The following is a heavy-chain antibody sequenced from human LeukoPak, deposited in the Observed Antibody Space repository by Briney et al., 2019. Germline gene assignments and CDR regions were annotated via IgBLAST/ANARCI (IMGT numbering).Heavy chain of an antibody. V-gene: IGHV3-11*06. CDR1: GFTFSDYY. CDR3: ARVDLLLLSENAFAP. CDR2: ISSSSSYT. J-gene: IGHJ5*02. D-gene: IGHD2-2*01. Sequence: SGGSLRLSCAASGFTFSDYYMSWIRQAPGKGLGWVSYISSSSSYTNYADSVKGRFTISRDNAKNSLYLQMNSLRAEDTAVYYCARVDLLLLSENAFAPWGQGTLVTVSS.